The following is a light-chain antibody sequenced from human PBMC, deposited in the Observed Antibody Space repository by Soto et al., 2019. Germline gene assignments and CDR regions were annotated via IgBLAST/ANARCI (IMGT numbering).Light chain of an antibody. CDR3: AAWDDSLNGYV. CDR2: SNN. J-gene: IGLJ1*01. Sequence: SVLTQPPSASGTPGQRVTISCSGSSSNIGSNTVNWYQQLPGTAPKLLIYSNNQRPSGVPDRFSGSKSGTSASLAISGLQSEDEADYSCAAWDDSLNGYVFGTGTKVTVL. V-gene: IGLV1-44*01. CDR1: SSNIGSNT.